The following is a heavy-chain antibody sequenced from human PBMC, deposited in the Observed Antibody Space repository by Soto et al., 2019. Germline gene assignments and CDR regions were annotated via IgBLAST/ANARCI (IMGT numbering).Heavy chain of an antibody. J-gene: IGHJ5*02. CDR1: GFTVSSNY. D-gene: IGHD3-10*01. V-gene: IGHV3-53*01. CDR3: ARDRGLGEGWFDP. Sequence: EVQLVESGGGLIQPGGSLRLSCAASGFTVSSNYMSWVRQAPGKGLEWVSVIYSGGSTYYADSVKGRFTISRDNSKNTLYLQMNSLSAEDTAVYYCARDRGLGEGWFDPWGQGTLVTVSS. CDR2: IYSGGST.